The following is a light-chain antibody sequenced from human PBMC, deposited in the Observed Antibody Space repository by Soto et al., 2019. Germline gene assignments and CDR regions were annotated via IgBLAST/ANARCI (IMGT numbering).Light chain of an antibody. CDR3: SSYTTSNTWV. J-gene: IGLJ3*02. CDR2: AVT. Sequence: QSALTQPASVSGSPGQSITISCTGTSSDIGGYNYVSWYQQHPGKAPKLMIYAVTNRPSGVSDRFSGSKSGNTASLTISGLQAEDEADYYCSSYTTSNTWVFGGGTKLTVL. CDR1: SSDIGGYNY. V-gene: IGLV2-14*01.